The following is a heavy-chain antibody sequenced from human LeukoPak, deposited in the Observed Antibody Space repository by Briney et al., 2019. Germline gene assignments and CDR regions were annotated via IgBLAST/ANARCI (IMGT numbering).Heavy chain of an antibody. J-gene: IGHJ5*02. CDR2: ISYDGSNK. D-gene: IGHD2-2*02. CDR3: ARDRIEYQLLYGWFDP. Sequence: PGGSLRLSCAASGFTFSSYGMHWVRQAPGKGLEWVAVISYDGSNKYYADSVKGRFTISRDNSKNTLYLQMNSLRAEDTAVYYCARDRIEYQLLYGWFDPWGQGTLVTVSS. CDR1: GFTFSSYG. V-gene: IGHV3-30*19.